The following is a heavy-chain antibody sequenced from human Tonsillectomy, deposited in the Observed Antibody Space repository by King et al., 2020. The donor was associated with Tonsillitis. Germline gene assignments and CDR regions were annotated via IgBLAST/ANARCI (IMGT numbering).Heavy chain of an antibody. CDR1: GASVRSGSYI. CDR2: VYYSGST. Sequence: VQLQESGPGLVKPSETLSLTCTVSGASVRSGSYIWSWIRQPPGKGLEWIGFVYYSGSTDYNPSLKSRVTISLDTSKNQFSLKLSSATAADTAVYYCAGGDLYYGRRDSDGAFGYWGQGTLVTVSS. J-gene: IGHJ4*02. D-gene: IGHD3-10*01. V-gene: IGHV4-61*01. CDR3: AGGDLYYGRRDSDGAFGY.